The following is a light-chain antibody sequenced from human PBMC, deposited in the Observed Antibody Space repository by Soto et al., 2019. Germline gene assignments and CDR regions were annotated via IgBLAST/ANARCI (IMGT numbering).Light chain of an antibody. J-gene: IGKJ5*01. Sequence: EIVLTQYTGTLSLSPGERATLSCRASQTVSRNLVWYQQRPGQAPRLLIHDASHRAAGIPARFSGSGFGTDFTLTISSLEPEDAAVYYCQQRSNWPPITFGQGTRLEIK. CDR1: QTVSRN. V-gene: IGKV3-11*01. CDR3: QQRSNWPPIT. CDR2: DAS.